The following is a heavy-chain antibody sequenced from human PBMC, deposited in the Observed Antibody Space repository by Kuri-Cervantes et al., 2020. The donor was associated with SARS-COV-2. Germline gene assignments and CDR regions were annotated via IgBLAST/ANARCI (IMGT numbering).Heavy chain of an antibody. Sequence: GESLKISCAASGFTFSSYSMNWVRQAPGKGLEWVANIKQDGSEKYYVDSVKGRFTISRDNAKNSLYLQMNSLRAEDTAVYYCARDRTILDYFDYWGQGTLVTVSS. V-gene: IGHV3-7*01. J-gene: IGHJ4*02. CDR3: ARDRTILDYFDY. D-gene: IGHD3-9*01. CDR1: GFTFSSYS. CDR2: IKQDGSEK.